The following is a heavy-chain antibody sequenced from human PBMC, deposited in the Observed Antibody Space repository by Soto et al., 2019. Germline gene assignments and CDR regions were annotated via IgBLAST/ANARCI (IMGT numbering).Heavy chain of an antibody. D-gene: IGHD3-10*01. V-gene: IGHV1-8*01. CDR2: MNPNSGNT. CDR1: GYTFTSYD. CDR3: ARGWYYGSGSPFDP. Sequence: QVQLVQSGAEVKKPGASVKVACKASGYTFTSYDINWVRQATGQGLEWMGWMNPNSGNTGYAQKFKGRVTMTRNTAISTAYMELSSLRSEYTAVYYCARGWYYGSGSPFDPWGQGTLVTVSS. J-gene: IGHJ5*02.